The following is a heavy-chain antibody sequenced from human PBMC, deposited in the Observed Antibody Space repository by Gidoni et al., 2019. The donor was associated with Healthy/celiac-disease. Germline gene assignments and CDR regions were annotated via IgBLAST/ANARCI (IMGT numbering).Heavy chain of an antibody. CDR3: ANGGSGNYYLG. CDR2: ISSSGNYR. J-gene: IGHJ4*02. D-gene: IGHD3-10*01. Sequence: EVQLVESGGGLVKPGGSLRLSCTVSGFTFSAYSMNWVRQPPGKGLEWVSSISSSGNYRYYADSVKGRFTISRDNAKNSLYLQMNSLRAEDTAVYYCANGGSGNYYLGWGQGTLVTVSS. CDR1: GFTFSAYS. V-gene: IGHV3-21*01.